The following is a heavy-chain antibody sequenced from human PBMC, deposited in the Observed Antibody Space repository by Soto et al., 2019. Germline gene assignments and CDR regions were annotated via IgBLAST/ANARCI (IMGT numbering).Heavy chain of an antibody. CDR2: IDSSGGKI. Sequence: PGGSLRLSCAASGFTVSSNYMNWVRQPPGKGLEWVSSIDSSGGKIFYADSVKGRFTVSRDNSKRTLYLQMNSLRVDDTALYYCAREVRRNWFDPWGQGTLVTVSS. J-gene: IGHJ5*02. V-gene: IGHV3-53*01. CDR1: GFTVSSNY. D-gene: IGHD6-25*01. CDR3: AREVRRNWFDP.